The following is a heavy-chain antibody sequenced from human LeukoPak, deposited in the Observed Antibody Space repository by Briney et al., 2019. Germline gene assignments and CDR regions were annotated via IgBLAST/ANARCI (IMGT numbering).Heavy chain of an antibody. J-gene: IGHJ4*02. D-gene: IGHD3-10*01. Sequence: PSETLSLTCTVSGGSISSYYWSWIRQPAGKGLEWIGRIYTSGSTNYNPSLKSRVTMSVDTSKNQFSLKLSSVTAADTAVYYCARELADGSGSYYDYWGQGTLVTVSS. CDR1: GGSISSYY. CDR3: ARELADGSGSYYDY. V-gene: IGHV4-4*07. CDR2: IYTSGST.